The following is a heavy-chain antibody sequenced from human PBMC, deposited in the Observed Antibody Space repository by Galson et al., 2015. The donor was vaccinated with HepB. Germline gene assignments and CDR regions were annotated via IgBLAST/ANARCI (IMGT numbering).Heavy chain of an antibody. CDR2: ISGSGGST. CDR3: AKGGYDYGWFDP. Sequence: SLRLSCAASGFTFSSYAMSWVRQAPGKGLEWVSAISGSGGSTYYADSVKGRFTISRDNSKNTLYLQMNSLRAEDTAVYYCAKGGYDYGWFDPWGQGTLVTVSS. CDR1: GFTFSSYA. D-gene: IGHD5-12*01. V-gene: IGHV3-23*01. J-gene: IGHJ5*01.